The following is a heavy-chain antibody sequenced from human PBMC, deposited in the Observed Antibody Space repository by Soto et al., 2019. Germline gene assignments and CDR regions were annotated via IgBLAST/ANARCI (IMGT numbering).Heavy chain of an antibody. CDR3: ARDLWGYCGTNCYPLEV. CDR2: LYNTGST. J-gene: IGHJ6*03. D-gene: IGHD2-21*02. CDR1: GVSISRYY. V-gene: IGHV4-59*01. Sequence: SETLSLTCTVSGVSISRYYWSWSLQTPGKGLEWIGYLYNTGSTIYNPSLESRVTISVDTSKNQFSLILNSVTAADTAVYYCARDLWGYCGTNCYPLEVWGTGTKVTVS.